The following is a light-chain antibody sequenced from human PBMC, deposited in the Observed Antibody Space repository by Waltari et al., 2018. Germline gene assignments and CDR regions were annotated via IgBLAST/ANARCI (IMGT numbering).Light chain of an antibody. Sequence: QSVLTQPPSASGTPGQRVTISCSGSRSNIGSNYVYWYQQLPGTAPKLLISRNNQRPSGVPGRFAGSKSGTSASLAISGLRSEDEADYYCAAWDDSLSGRVFGGGTKVTVL. V-gene: IGLV1-47*01. J-gene: IGLJ3*02. CDR2: RNN. CDR1: RSNIGSNY. CDR3: AAWDDSLSGRV.